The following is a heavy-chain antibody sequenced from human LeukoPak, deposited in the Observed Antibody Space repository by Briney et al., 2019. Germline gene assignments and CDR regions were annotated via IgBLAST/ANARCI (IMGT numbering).Heavy chain of an antibody. CDR2: IWYDGSNK. Sequence: GGSLRLSCAASGFTFSSYGMHWVRQAPGKGLEWVAVIWYDGSNKCYADSVKGRFTISRDNSKNTLYLQMNSLRAEDTAVYYCARDRWDGYDDLLDYWGQGTLVTVSS. V-gene: IGHV3-33*01. J-gene: IGHJ4*02. CDR1: GFTFSSYG. CDR3: ARDRWDGYDDLLDY. D-gene: IGHD5-12*01.